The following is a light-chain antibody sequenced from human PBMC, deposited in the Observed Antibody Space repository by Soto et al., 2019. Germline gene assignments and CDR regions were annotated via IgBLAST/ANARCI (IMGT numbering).Light chain of an antibody. J-gene: IGLJ1*01. Sequence: QSALTQPPSVSGSPRQSITTSCTGTSSDIGRYNYVSWFQQHPGKVPKLVIFEVNYRPSGVSDRFSGSKSGNTASLTITGLQAEDEADYYCTSCITANTRCVFGSGTKVTVL. CDR3: TSCITANTRCV. CDR1: SSDIGRYNY. V-gene: IGLV2-14*01. CDR2: EVN.